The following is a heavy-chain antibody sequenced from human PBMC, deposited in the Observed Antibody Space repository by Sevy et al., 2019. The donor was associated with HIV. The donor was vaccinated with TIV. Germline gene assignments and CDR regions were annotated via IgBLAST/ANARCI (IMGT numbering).Heavy chain of an antibody. D-gene: IGHD3-22*01. CDR1: GFSFRNFG. V-gene: IGHV3-30*18. CDR3: AKRGGHDTSGYVSYYYYGMDV. Sequence: GESLKIYCAASGFSFRNFGMHWVRQAPGKGLEWLALISFDGDTKYYGDSVKGRFTISRDNSKNTLYLQMNSLRVEDTAVYYCAKRGGHDTSGYVSYYYYGMDVWGQGTTVTVSS. J-gene: IGHJ6*02. CDR2: ISFDGDTK.